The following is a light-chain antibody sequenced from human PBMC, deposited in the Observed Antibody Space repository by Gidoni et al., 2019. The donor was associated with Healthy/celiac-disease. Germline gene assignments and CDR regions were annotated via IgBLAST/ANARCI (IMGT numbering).Light chain of an antibody. Sequence: QSVLTQPPSASGTPGQGVTISCSGSSSNIGSNTVNWFQLLPGTAPKLLIYSNNQRPSGVPDRFSGSKSGTSASLAISGLQSEDEADYYCAAWDDSLNVVVFGGGTKLTVL. CDR3: AAWDDSLNVVV. CDR1: SSNIGSNT. CDR2: SNN. J-gene: IGLJ2*01. V-gene: IGLV1-44*01.